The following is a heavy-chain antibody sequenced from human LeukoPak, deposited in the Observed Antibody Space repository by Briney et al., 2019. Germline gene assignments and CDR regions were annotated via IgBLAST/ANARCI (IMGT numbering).Heavy chain of an antibody. V-gene: IGHV3-64*01. CDR2: ISSNGGST. D-gene: IGHD3-22*01. Sequence: GGSLRLSCAASGFTFSSYAMHWVRQAPGKGLEYVSAISSNGGSTYYANSVKGRFTISRDNSKNTLYLQMGSLRAEDMAVYYCARGSTTYYYDSSHDYWGQGTLVTVSS. J-gene: IGHJ4*02. CDR3: ARGSTTYYYDSSHDY. CDR1: GFTFSSYA.